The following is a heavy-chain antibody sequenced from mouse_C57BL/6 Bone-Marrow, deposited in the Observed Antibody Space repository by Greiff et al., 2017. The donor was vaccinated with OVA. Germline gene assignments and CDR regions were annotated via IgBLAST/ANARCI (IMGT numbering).Heavy chain of an antibody. CDR3: ARERITTVVAHFDC. J-gene: IGHJ2*01. CDR2: IDPSDSYT. V-gene: IGHV1-69*01. Sequence: VQLQQPGAELVMPGASVKLSCKASGYTFTSYWMHWVKQRPGQGLEWIGEIDPSDSYTNYNQKFKGKSTLTVDKSSSTAYMQLSSLTSEDSAVYYCARERITTVVAHFDCWGQGTTLTVSS. D-gene: IGHD1-1*01. CDR1: GYTFTSYW.